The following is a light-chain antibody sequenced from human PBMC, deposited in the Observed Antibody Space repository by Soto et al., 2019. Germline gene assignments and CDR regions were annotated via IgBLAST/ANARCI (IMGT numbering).Light chain of an antibody. J-gene: IGLJ1*01. Sequence: QSVLTQPPSVSGAPGHRVTISCAGSSSNIGANYAVHWYQQLPGTAPKLLIYDYNKRPSGVPDRFSGSKSGTSASLAITGLQAEDEADYYCQSYDSNLSARYVFGTGTNVTVL. CDR2: DYN. CDR3: QSYDSNLSARYV. CDR1: SSNIGANYA. V-gene: IGLV1-40*01.